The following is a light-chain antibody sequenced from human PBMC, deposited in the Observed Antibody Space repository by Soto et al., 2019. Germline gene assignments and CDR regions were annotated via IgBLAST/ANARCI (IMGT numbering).Light chain of an antibody. CDR2: DAS. J-gene: IGKJ1*01. CDR1: QSVSSY. V-gene: IGKV3-11*01. Sequence: EIVLTQSPATLSLSPGERATLSCRASQSVSSYLAWYQQKPGQAPRLLIYDASNRATGIPARFSGSGSGTDSTLTISRLVPEDFAVYYCQQRSNSLWTFGQGTKVEIK. CDR3: QQRSNSLWT.